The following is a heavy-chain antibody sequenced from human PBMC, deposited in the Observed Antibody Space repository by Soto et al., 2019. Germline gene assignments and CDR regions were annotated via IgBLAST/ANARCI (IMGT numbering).Heavy chain of an antibody. Sequence: QVQLVQSGAEVKKPGSSVKVSCKASRGTFNSYAISWVRQAPGQGLEWMGGIIPIFGTADYAQKFQGRITITADESTSTAYMELSSLRSEDTAVYYCASHWGQAKRYYYYGMDVWGQGTTVTVSS. CDR2: IIPIFGTA. J-gene: IGHJ6*02. CDR1: RGTFNSYA. D-gene: IGHD7-27*01. CDR3: ASHWGQAKRYYYYGMDV. V-gene: IGHV1-69*12.